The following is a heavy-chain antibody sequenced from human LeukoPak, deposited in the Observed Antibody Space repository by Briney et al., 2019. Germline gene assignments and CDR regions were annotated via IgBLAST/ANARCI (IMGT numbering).Heavy chain of an antibody. D-gene: IGHD1-26*01. CDR2: INSGGSST. CDR1: GFTFSSYC. Sequence: GYLTRSCAAYGFTFSSYCLHWVRQAQGKGLVWFSRINSGGSSTSYADSVRGRFTIARDNAKNTLYLQMNSLRAEDTDVYYCSSQGVGSWGQGTLVTVSS. V-gene: IGHV3-74*01. CDR3: SSQGVGS. J-gene: IGHJ4*02.